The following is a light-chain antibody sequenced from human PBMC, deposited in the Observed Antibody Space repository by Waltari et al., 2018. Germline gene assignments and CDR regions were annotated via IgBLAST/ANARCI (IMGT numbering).Light chain of an antibody. J-gene: IGLJ2*01. Sequence: SYQLTQPPSVSVSPGQTPSVICYGDKWGDKQVYWYQQKPGQSPVLVTYQDTTRPSGIPERFSGSNSGNTATLTISGTQAMDEADYYCQAWDSSTAIFGGGTKLTVL. CDR3: QAWDSSTAI. CDR1: KWGDKQ. CDR2: QDT. V-gene: IGLV3-1*01.